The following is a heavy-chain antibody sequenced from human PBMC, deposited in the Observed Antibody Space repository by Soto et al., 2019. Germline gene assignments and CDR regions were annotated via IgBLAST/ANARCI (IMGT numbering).Heavy chain of an antibody. D-gene: IGHD3-3*01. CDR2: LSAGCSST. J-gene: IGHJ6*02. CDR1: GFILSSSA. CDR3: AKGPTIFGVVITFEYYYGMDV. V-gene: IGHV3-23*01. Sequence: PGGSLRLSCAASGFILSSSAMSWVRQAPGKGLEWVSSLSAGCSSTYYADSVKGRFTISGDKSKNTVYLQMNNLRVEDTAVYYCAKGPTIFGVVITFEYYYGMDVWGQGTTVTVSS.